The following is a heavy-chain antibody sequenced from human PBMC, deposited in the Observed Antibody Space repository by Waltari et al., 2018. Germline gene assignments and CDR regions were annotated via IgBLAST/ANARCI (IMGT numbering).Heavy chain of an antibody. V-gene: IGHV3-15*01. CDR3: ATDPGDVGYYSGGYYYPRDY. CDR2: IQSKSDGGTP. Sequence: EVQLVESGGGLVKQGESLRLSCAASGFSLTNARMSWVTKAPGKGLEWVGRIQSKSDGGTPDYAAPVRGRFTISRDDSKNTLYLQMYSLKTEDTAVYYCATDPGDVGYYSGGYYYPRDYWGQGTLVTVSS. D-gene: IGHD3-22*01. J-gene: IGHJ4*02. CDR1: GFSLTNAR.